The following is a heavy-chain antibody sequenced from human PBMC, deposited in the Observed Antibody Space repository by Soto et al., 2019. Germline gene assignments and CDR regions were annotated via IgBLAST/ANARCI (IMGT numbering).Heavy chain of an antibody. D-gene: IGHD3-3*01. CDR3: ARGFSGFGVVTYYYYYGMDV. CDR2: IYYSGST. Sequence: SETLSLTCTVSGGSISSYYWSWIRQPPGKGLEWIGYIYYSGSTNYNPSLKSRVTISVDTSKNQFSLKLSSVTAADTAVYYCARGFSGFGVVTYYYYYGMDVWGQGTTVTVSS. V-gene: IGHV4-59*01. J-gene: IGHJ6*02. CDR1: GGSISSYY.